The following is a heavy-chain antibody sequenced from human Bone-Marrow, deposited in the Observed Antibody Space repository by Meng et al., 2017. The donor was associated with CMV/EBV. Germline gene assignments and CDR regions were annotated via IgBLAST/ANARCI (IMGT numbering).Heavy chain of an antibody. J-gene: IGHJ6*01. CDR2: ISAYNGNT. V-gene: IGHV1-18*01. D-gene: IGHD6-13*01. CDR3: ASSSSYYYYYGMDV. CDR1: GYTFTSYG. Sequence: ASVKVSCQASGYTFTSYGISWVRQAPGQGLEWMGWISAYNGNTNYAQKLQGRVTMTTDTSTSTAYMELRSLRSDDTAVYYCASSSSYYYYYGMDVWGEGTTVTAPQ.